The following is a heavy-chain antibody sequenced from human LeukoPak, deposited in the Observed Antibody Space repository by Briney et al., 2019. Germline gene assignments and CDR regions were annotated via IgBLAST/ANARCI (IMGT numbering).Heavy chain of an antibody. CDR1: GGSISSSGYY. J-gene: IGHJ5*02. CDR3: ARHLYDSTDYDFWSTQRGFDP. CDR2: IYYSGST. V-gene: IGHV4-39*01. D-gene: IGHD3-3*01. Sequence: SETLSLTCTVSGGSISSSGYYWGWIRQPPGKGLEWIGSIYYSGSTYYNPSLKSRVTISVDTSKNQFSLKLSSVTAADTAVYYCARHLYDSTDYDFWSTQRGFDPWGQGTLVTVSS.